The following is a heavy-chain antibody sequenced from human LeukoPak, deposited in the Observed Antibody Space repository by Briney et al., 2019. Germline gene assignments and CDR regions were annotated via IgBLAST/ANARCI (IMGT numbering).Heavy chain of an antibody. V-gene: IGHV4-34*01. CDR1: GVSFCGYL. CDR3: ARGREEVCGGGSCYPFDY. Sequence: SETLSLTRAVYGVSFCGYLWNWLRDPTGKGVEGWGEINHSRSTNYTPSLKSRVPISVDTSKNRPSLKLGSVTAADTAVYYCARGREEVCGGGSCYPFDYWGQGTLVTVSS. J-gene: IGHJ4*02. D-gene: IGHD2-15*01. CDR2: INHSRST.